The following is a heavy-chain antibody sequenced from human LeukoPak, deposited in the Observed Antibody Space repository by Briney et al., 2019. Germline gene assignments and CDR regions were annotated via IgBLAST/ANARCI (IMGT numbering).Heavy chain of an antibody. CDR2: ISYDGSNK. J-gene: IGHJ4*02. V-gene: IGHV3-30*03. Sequence: GGSLRLSCAASGFTLSSYGMHWVRQAPGKGLEWVAVISYDGSNKYYADSVKGRFTISRDNSKNTLYLQMNSLRAEDTAVYYCAMINWWEQWAFDYWGQGTLVTVSS. CDR1: GFTLSSYG. CDR3: AMINWWEQWAFDY. D-gene: IGHD1-26*01.